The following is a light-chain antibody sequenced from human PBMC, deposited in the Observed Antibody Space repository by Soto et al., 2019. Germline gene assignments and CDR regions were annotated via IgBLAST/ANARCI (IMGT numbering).Light chain of an antibody. CDR2: WAS. CDR3: QQYYGTPLT. V-gene: IGKV4-1*01. CDR1: RSLLYSSNHKNY. J-gene: IGKJ4*01. Sequence: DIVMTQSPDSLAVSLGERATIDCKSSRSLLYSSNHKNYLAWYQHKPGQPPRLLINWASARESGVPDRFSGAGSGTDFTLSMSSLQAEDVAVYFCQQYYGTPLTFGGGTKVDIK.